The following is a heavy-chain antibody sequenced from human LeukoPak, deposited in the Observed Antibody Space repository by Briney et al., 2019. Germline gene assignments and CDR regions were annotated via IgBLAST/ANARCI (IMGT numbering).Heavy chain of an antibody. J-gene: IGHJ6*02. V-gene: IGHV3-33*01. CDR1: GFTFSSYG. Sequence: PGRSLRLSCAAPGFTFSSYGMHWVRQAPAKGLEWVAVIWYDGSNKYYADSVKGRFTISRDNSKNTLYLQMNSLRAEDTAVYYCARDLGILTGLAYYYYGMDVWGQGTTVTVSS. D-gene: IGHD3-9*01. CDR2: IWYDGSNK. CDR3: ARDLGILTGLAYYYYGMDV.